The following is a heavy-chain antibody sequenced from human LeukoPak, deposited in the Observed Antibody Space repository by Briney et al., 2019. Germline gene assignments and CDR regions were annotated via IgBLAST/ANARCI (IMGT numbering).Heavy chain of an antibody. CDR2: ISYDGSNK. J-gene: IGHJ3*02. V-gene: IGHV3-30*03. D-gene: IGHD3-3*01. CDR3: ARSRSILGGFDI. Sequence: PGGSLRLSCAASGFTFSSYGMHWVRQAPGKGLEWVAVISYDGSNKYYADSVKGRFTISGDNSKNTLYLQMNSLRAEDTAVYYCARSRSILGGFDIWGQGTMVTVSS. CDR1: GFTFSSYG.